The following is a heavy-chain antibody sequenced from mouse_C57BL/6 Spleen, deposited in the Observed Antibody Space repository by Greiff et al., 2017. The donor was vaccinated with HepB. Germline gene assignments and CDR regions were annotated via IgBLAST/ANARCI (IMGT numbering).Heavy chain of an antibody. D-gene: IGHD1-1*01. CDR1: GYSFTDYN. CDR3: ARSTTVVAPFAMDY. V-gene: IGHV1-39*01. Sequence: EVKLQQSGPELVKPGASVKISCKASGYSFTDYNMNWVKQSNGKSLEWIGVINPNYGTTSYNQKFKGKATLTVDQSSSTAYMQLNSLTSEDSAVYYCARSTTVVAPFAMDYWGQGTSVTVSS. CDR2: INPNYGTT. J-gene: IGHJ4*01.